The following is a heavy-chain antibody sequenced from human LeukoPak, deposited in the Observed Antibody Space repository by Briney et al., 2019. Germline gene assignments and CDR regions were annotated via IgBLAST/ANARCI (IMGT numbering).Heavy chain of an antibody. CDR3: ASHCSSTSCYGSDY. J-gene: IGHJ4*02. CDR2: IYTSGST. D-gene: IGHD2-2*01. V-gene: IGHV4-4*07. Sequence: PSETLSLTCTVSGGSISSYYWSWIRRPAGKGLEWIGRIYTSGSTNYNPSLKSRVTMSVDTSKNQFSLKLSSVTAADTAVYYCASHCSSTSCYGSDYWGQGTLVTVSS. CDR1: GGSISSYY.